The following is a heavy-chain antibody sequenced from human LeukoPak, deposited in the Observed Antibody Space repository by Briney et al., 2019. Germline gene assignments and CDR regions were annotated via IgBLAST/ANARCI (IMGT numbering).Heavy chain of an antibody. CDR2: TYCSGST. Sequence: SETLSLTCTVSGGSISSSSYYWGWIRQPPGKGLEWIGSTYCSGSTYYNPSLKSRVTIFVDTSKNQFSLKLSSVTAADTAVYYCASGGNYDILTGYELYYFDYWGQGTLVTVSS. D-gene: IGHD3-9*01. J-gene: IGHJ4*02. CDR3: ASGGNYDILTGYELYYFDY. V-gene: IGHV4-39*01. CDR1: GGSISSSSYY.